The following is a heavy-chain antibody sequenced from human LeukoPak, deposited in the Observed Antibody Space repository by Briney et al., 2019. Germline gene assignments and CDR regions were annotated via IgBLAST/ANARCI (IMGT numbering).Heavy chain of an antibody. J-gene: IGHJ4*02. CDR1: GGSISSGYYY. CDR3: ARANAYYDILTGFFY. V-gene: IGHV4-61*02. CDR2: INTSGNT. Sequence: SETLSLTCSVSGGSISSGYYYWSWIRQPAGKGLEWIGRINTSGNTNYNPSLKSRVSMSVDTSKNQFSLKMSSVTAADTAVYYCARANAYYDILTGFFYWGQGTLVTVSS. D-gene: IGHD3-9*01.